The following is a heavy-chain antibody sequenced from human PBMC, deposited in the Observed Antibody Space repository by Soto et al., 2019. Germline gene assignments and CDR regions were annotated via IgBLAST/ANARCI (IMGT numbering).Heavy chain of an antibody. Sequence: GGSLRLSCAASGFTFSSYAMSWVRQAPGKGLEWVSAISGSGGSTYYADSVKGRFTISRDNSKNTLYLQMNSLRAEDTAVYYCAKDIVRIAAARPQRDYWGQGTLVTVSS. D-gene: IGHD6-13*01. V-gene: IGHV3-23*01. J-gene: IGHJ4*02. CDR1: GFTFSSYA. CDR2: ISGSGGST. CDR3: AKDIVRIAAARPQRDY.